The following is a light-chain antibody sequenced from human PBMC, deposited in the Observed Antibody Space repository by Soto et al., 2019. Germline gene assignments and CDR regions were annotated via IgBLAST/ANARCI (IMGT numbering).Light chain of an antibody. Sequence: DIQMTQSPSSLSASVGDRVTITCRASQYISTYLNWYQQKPGKAPKLLIYDASSLQGGVPSRFRGSGSATDFTLTISNLQPEDFASYYCQQSYSNPRTFGEGTKVDIK. J-gene: IGKJ1*01. CDR1: QYISTY. CDR2: DAS. V-gene: IGKV1-39*01. CDR3: QQSYSNPRT.